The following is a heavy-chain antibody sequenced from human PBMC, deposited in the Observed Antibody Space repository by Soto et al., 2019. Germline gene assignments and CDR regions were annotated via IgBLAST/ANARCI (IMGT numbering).Heavy chain of an antibody. V-gene: IGHV4-30-2*01. CDR2: IYHSGST. Sequence: PSETLSLTCAVSGGSISSGGYSWSWIRQPPGKGLEWIGYIYHSGSTYYNPSLKSRVTISVDRSKNQFSLKLSSVTAADTAVYYCARAPRGNYGYPSYFDYWGKGTLVTVSS. D-gene: IGHD3-10*01. CDR3: ARAPRGNYGYPSYFDY. J-gene: IGHJ4*02. CDR1: GGSISSGGYS.